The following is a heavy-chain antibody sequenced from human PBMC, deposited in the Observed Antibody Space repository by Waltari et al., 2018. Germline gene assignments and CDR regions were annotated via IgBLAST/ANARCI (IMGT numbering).Heavy chain of an antibody. CDR3: ARGEQLWPRTFDY. D-gene: IGHD5-18*01. CDR2: INHSGST. V-gene: IGHV4-34*01. J-gene: IGHJ4*02. Sequence: QVQLQQWGAGLLKPSEPLSLTCAVYGGSFSGYYWSWIRQPPGKGLEWIGEINHSGSTNYNPSLKSRVTISVDTSKNQFSLKLSSVTAADTAVYYCARGEQLWPRTFDYWGQGTLVTVSS. CDR1: GGSFSGYY.